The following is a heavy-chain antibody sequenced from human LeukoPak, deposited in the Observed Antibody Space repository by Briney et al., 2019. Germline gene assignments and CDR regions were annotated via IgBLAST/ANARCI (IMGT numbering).Heavy chain of an antibody. J-gene: IGHJ4*02. V-gene: IGHV4-59*10. D-gene: IGHD3-10*01. CDR2: IYTSGST. CDR1: GGSFSGYY. CDR3: ARAPLRYYGSGSPIDY. Sequence: SETLSLTCAVYGGSFSGYYWSWIRQPAGKGLEWIGRIYTSGSTNYNPSLKSRVTISVDTSKNQFSLKLSSVTAADTAVYYCARAPLRYYGSGSPIDYWGQGTLVTVSS.